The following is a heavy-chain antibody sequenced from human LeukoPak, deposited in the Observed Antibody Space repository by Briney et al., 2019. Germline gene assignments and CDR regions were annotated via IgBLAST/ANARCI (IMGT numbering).Heavy chain of an antibody. V-gene: IGHV3-74*01. CDR3: ARALPPSVNTPWK. D-gene: IGHD1-1*01. J-gene: IGHJ4*02. Sequence: GRSLRLSCAASGFTFSSYWMHWVRQAPGKGLVWVPRISSDGSSTSYADSVKGRFTIFRDNAKNTLYLQMNSLGAEDTAVYYCARALPPSVNTPWKWGQGTQVTVSP. CDR1: GFTFSSYW. CDR2: ISSDGSST.